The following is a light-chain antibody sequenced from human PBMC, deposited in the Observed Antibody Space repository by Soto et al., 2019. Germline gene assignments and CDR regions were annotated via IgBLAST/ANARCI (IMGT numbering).Light chain of an antibody. V-gene: IGLV2-14*03. Sequence: QSALNQPASVSGSPGQSITISCTGTSSDVGGYNYVSWYQHHPGKAPKLMIYDVTYRPSGVSNRFSGSKSGNTASLTISGLQAEDEADYYCTSYTSSSTRVFGTGTKVTVL. J-gene: IGLJ1*01. CDR1: SSDVGGYNY. CDR2: DVT. CDR3: TSYTSSSTRV.